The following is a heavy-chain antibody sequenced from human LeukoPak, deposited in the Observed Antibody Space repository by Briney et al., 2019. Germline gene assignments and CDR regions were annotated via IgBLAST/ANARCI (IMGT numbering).Heavy chain of an antibody. D-gene: IGHD4-17*01. CDR3: ARVDYGDYDYYYSYGMDV. V-gene: IGHV1-8*01. J-gene: IGHJ6*02. CDR2: MNPNSGNT. CDR1: GYTVTSYD. Sequence: ASRKVSSKASGYTVTSYDINWVRQATGQGLEWRRWMNPNSGNTGYAQRFQGSVTMTRNSSISTAYMELSSLRSEDTAVYYCARVDYGDYDYYYSYGMDVWGQGTTVTVSS.